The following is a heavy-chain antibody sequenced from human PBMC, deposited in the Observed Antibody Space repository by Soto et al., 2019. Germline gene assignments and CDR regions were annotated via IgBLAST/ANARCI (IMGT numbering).Heavy chain of an antibody. CDR3: ARARGGSVVVVTAGIYFQH. Sequence: QVQLQESGPGLVKPSQTLSLTCTVSGGSISSGGYYWSWIRQHPGKGLEWIGYIYYSGSTYYNPSLKSRVTISVDTSKNQFSLKLSSVTAADTAVYYCARARGGSVVVVTAGIYFQHWGQGTLVTVSS. V-gene: IGHV4-31*03. CDR1: GGSISSGGYY. CDR2: IYYSGST. J-gene: IGHJ1*01. D-gene: IGHD3-22*01.